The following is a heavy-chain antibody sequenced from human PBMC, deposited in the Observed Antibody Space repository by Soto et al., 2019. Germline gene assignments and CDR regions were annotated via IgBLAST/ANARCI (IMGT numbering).Heavy chain of an antibody. CDR2: LIPTFGTE. V-gene: IGHV1-69*12. Sequence: QVQLVQSGAEVKKPGSSVKVSCEASGVTFANYAVTWVRQAPGQGLEWMGSLIPTFGTERYAQKFHGRVTITADESSSTAYMELSGLRYDDTAVYYCARDNGYLAFHHWGQGTRVTVSS. J-gene: IGHJ4*02. CDR1: GVTFANYA. D-gene: IGHD5-12*01. CDR3: ARDNGYLAFHH.